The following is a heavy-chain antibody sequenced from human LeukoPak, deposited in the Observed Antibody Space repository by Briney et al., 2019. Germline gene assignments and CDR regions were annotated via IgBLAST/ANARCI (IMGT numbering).Heavy chain of an antibody. CDR1: GFTFTNFE. CDR2: ISYSGSTT. V-gene: IGHV3-48*03. CDR3: ARAGPPAFDP. J-gene: IGHJ5*02. Sequence: GGSLRLSCAASGFTFTNFEMNWVRQAPGKGLEWVSYISYSGSTTSYADSVKGRFTISRDNAKNSLYLQMNSLRAEDTAVYYCARAGPPAFDPWGQETLDPVSS.